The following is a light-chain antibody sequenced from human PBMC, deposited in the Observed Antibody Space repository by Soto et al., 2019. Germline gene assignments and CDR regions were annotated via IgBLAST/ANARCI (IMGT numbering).Light chain of an antibody. V-gene: IGKV3-20*01. CDR1: QSVSSSY. Sequence: EIVLTQSPGTLSLSPGERATLSCRASQSVSSSYLAWYQQKPGQAPRLLIYGASSRATGIPDRFSSSGSGTDFTLTISRLAPEDFAVYYCQQYGSSPPWTFGQGTKVEIK. CDR3: QQYGSSPPWT. J-gene: IGKJ1*01. CDR2: GAS.